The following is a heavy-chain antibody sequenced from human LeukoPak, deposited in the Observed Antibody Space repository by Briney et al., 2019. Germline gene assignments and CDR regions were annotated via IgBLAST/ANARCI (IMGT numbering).Heavy chain of an antibody. CDR3: ASLIAAAGTGYYYYGMDV. CDR2: ISSSSSYI. CDR1: GFTFSSYS. D-gene: IGHD6-13*01. Sequence: GGSLRLSCAASGFTFSSYSMNWVRQAPGKGLEWVSSISSSSSYIYYADSVKGRFTISRDNAKNSLYLQMNSLRAEDTAVYYCASLIAAAGTGYYYYGMDVWGQGTTVTVSS. V-gene: IGHV3-21*01. J-gene: IGHJ6*02.